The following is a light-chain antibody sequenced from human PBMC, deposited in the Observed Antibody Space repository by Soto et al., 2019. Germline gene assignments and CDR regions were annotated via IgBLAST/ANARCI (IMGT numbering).Light chain of an antibody. CDR3: AAWYDSLNGVV. V-gene: IGLV1-44*01. Sequence: QSVLTQPPSASGTPGQRVTISCSGSSSNIGSNTVNWYQQLPGTAPKLLIYSNNQRPSGVPDRFSVSKSGTSASLAISGLQSEDEADYYCAAWYDSLNGVVFGGGTKRTVL. CDR2: SNN. CDR1: SSNIGSNT. J-gene: IGLJ2*01.